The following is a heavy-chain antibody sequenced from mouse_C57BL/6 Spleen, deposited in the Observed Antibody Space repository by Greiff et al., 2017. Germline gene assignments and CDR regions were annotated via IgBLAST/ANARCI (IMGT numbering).Heavy chain of an antibody. J-gene: IGHJ2*01. V-gene: IGHV14-4*01. CDR3: TLDGYYAY. D-gene: IGHD2-3*01. CDR2: IDPENGDT. CDR1: GFNIKDDY. Sequence: VQLQQSGAELVRPGASVKLSCTASGFNIKDDYMHWVKQRPEQGLEWIGWIDPENGDTESASKFQGKATITADTSSNTAYLQLSSLTSEDTAVYYCTLDGYYAYWGQGTTLTVSS.